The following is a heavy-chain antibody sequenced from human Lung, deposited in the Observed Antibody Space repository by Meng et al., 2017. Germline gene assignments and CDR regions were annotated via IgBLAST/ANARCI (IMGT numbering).Heavy chain of an antibody. CDR1: GGSFSDYD. CDR3: ARGPTTMAHDFDY. Sequence: QVQLQRWGPGLLNPSEPLSLTCVVSGGSFSDYDWSWIRQPPGKGLEWIGEINHSGSTNYNPSLESRATISVDTSQNNLSLKLSSVTAADSAVYYCARGPTTMAHDFDYWGQGTLVTVSS. D-gene: IGHD4-11*01. J-gene: IGHJ4*02. CDR2: INHSGST. V-gene: IGHV4-34*01.